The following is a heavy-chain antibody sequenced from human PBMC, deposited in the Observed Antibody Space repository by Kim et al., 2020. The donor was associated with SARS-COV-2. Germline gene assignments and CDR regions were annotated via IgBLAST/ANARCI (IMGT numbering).Heavy chain of an antibody. CDR3: ACLPSSTSCYARH. D-gene: IGHD2-2*01. CDR1: GFTFSSYW. V-gene: IGHV3-74*01. CDR2: INSDGSST. Sequence: GGSLRLSCAASGFTFSSYWMHWVRQAPGKGLVWVSRINSDGSSTSYADSVKGRFTISRDNAKNTLYLQMNSLRAEDTAVYYCACLPSSTSCYARHWGQGTLVTVSS. J-gene: IGHJ4*02.